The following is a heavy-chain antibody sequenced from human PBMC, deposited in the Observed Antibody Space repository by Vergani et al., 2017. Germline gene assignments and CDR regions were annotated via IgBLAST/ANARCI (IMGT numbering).Heavy chain of an antibody. CDR2: IYPGDSDT. Sequence: EVQLVQSGAEVKKPGESLKISCKGSGYSFTSYWIGWVRQMPGKGLEWMGIIYPGDSDTRYSPSFQGQVTISADKSISTSYLQWSSLKASDTAMYYCGGLGVDYGDYYYYYMDVWGKGTTVTVSS. CDR1: GYSFTSYW. V-gene: IGHV5-51*01. J-gene: IGHJ6*03. D-gene: IGHD4-17*01. CDR3: GGLGVDYGDYYYYYMDV.